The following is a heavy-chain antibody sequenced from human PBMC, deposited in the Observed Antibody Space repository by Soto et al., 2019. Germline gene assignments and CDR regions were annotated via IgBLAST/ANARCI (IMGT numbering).Heavy chain of an antibody. CDR2: ISYDGSNK. CDR1: GFTFSSYG. CDR3: ASTLDDYGDYV. Sequence: GGSLRLSCAASGFTFSSYGMHWVRQAPGKGLEWVAVISYDGSNKYYADSVKGRFTISRDNSKNTLYLQMNSLRAEDTAVYYCASTLDDYGDYVWGQGTLVTVSS. D-gene: IGHD4-17*01. V-gene: IGHV3-30*03. J-gene: IGHJ4*02.